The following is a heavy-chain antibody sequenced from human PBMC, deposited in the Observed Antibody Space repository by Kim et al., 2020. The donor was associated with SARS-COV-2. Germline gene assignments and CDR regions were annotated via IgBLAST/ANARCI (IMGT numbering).Heavy chain of an antibody. CDR2: IYYSGST. D-gene: IGHD3-10*01. CDR3: ARLKSSRARRGGITYFDL. CDR1: GGSISSSSYY. Sequence: SETLSLTCTVSGGSISSSSYYWGWIRQPPGKGLEWIGSIYYSGSTYYNPSLKSRVTISVDTSKNQFSLKLSSVTAADTAVYYCARLKSSRARRGGITYFDLWGRGTLVTVSS. V-gene: IGHV4-39*01. J-gene: IGHJ2*01.